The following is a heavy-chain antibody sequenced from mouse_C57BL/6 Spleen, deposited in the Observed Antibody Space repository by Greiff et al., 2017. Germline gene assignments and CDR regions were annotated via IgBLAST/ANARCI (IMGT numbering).Heavy chain of an antibody. J-gene: IGHJ1*03. CDR3: ARDYYGSRYFDV. CDR2: ISDGGSYT. Sequence: VQVVESGGGLVKPGGSLKLSCAASGFTFSSYAMSWVRQTPETRLEWVATISDGGSYTYYPDNVKGRFTITRDNAKNNLYLQMSHLKSEDTAMYYCARDYYGSRYFDVWGTGTTVTVSS. V-gene: IGHV5-4*01. CDR1: GFTFSSYA. D-gene: IGHD1-1*01.